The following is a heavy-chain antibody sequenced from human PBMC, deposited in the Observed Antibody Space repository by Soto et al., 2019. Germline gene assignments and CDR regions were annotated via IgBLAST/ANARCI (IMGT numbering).Heavy chain of an antibody. V-gene: IGHV1-18*01. CDR2: ISAYNGNT. CDR3: ARDPYYDYVGGGWRGGFWFDP. J-gene: IGHJ5*02. D-gene: IGHD3-16*01. Sequence: QVQLVQSGAEVKKPGASVKVSCKASGYTFTSYGISWVRQAPGQGLEWMGWISAYNGNTNYAQKLQGRVTMTTDTSTSTAYRGLRSVRSDDTAVYYWARDPYYDYVGGGWRGGFWFDPWGQGTLVTVSS. CDR1: GYTFTSYG.